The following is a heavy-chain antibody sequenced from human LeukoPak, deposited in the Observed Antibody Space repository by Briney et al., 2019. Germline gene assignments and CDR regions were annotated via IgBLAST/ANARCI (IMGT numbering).Heavy chain of an antibody. J-gene: IGHJ4*02. V-gene: IGHV1-69*06. CDR1: GGTFSSYA. Sequence: EASVKVSCKASGGTFSSYAISWVRQAPGQGLEWMGGIIPIFGTANYAQKFQGRVTITADKSTSTAYMELSSLRSEDTAVYYCTGNYYGSGSYAGFDYWGQGTLVTVSS. CDR2: IIPIFGTA. CDR3: TGNYYGSGSYAGFDY. D-gene: IGHD3-10*01.